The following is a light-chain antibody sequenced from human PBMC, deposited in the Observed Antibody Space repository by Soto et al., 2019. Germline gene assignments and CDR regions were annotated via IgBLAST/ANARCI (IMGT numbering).Light chain of an antibody. V-gene: IGKV3-20*01. CDR1: QSVSSNY. Sequence: EIVLTQSPGTLSLSPGERATLSCRASQSVSSNYLAWYQQKPGQAPRPLIYGASSRATGIPDRFSGSGAGTDFTLTISRLEPEYFAVYYCQQYGSSPWTFGLGTQVDIK. CDR3: QQYGSSPWT. J-gene: IGKJ1*01. CDR2: GAS.